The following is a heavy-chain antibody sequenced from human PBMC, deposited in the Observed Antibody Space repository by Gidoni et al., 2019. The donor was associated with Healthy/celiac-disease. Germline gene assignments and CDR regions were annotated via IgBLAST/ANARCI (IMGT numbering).Heavy chain of an antibody. D-gene: IGHD5-18*01. J-gene: IGHJ1*01. CDR1: GGSISSGSYY. CDR2: IYTSGST. V-gene: IGHV4-61*02. Sequence: QVQLQESGPGLVKPSQTLSLTCTVSGGSISSGSYYWSWIRQPAGKGLEWIGRIYTSGSTNYNPSLKSRVTISVDTSKNQFSLKLSSVTAADTAVYYCASQGGTAIEYFQHWGQGTLVTVSS. CDR3: ASQGGTAIEYFQH.